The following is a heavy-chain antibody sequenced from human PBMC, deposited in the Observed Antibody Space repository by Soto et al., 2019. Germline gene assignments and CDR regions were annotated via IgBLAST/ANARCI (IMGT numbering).Heavy chain of an antibody. D-gene: IGHD3-10*01. J-gene: IGHJ4*01. CDR1: GFTVNTNY. Sequence: PGGSLRLSCLVSGFTVNTNYMYWVRQAPGRGLEWVSAMYSGGDIPYADSVKGRFTISRDTSENTLYLRMDKLRVEDTAVYFCVPRIPSSVFDYWGQGTLVTVSS. CDR2: MYSGGDI. V-gene: IGHV3-53*01. CDR3: VPRIPSSVFDY.